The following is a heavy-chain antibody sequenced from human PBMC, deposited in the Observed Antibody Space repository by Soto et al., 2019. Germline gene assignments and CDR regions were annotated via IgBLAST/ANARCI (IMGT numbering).Heavy chain of an antibody. J-gene: IGHJ4*02. Sequence: EVQLVESGGDLVQRGGSLRLSCVASGFNFKVYSMNRVRQAPGKGLEWFAYITSDTKTIKYVDSVKGRFTISRDNDRNLVYLHMNSLRDEDTAVYYCARSVEGHFDYWGQGTVVTVSS. CDR1: GFNFKVYS. V-gene: IGHV3-48*02. D-gene: IGHD6-19*01. CDR2: ITSDTKTI. CDR3: ARSVEGHFDY.